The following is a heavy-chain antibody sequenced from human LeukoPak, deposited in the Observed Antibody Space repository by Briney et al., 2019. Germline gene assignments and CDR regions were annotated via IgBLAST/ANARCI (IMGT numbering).Heavy chain of an antibody. CDR2: INHSGST. J-gene: IGHJ5*02. CDR3: ARAAVIVVVITTYNWFDP. Sequence: SETLSLTCTVSGGSISSGDYYWSWIRQPPGKGLEWIGEINHSGSTNYNPSLKSRVTISVDTSKNQFSLKLSSVTAADTAVYYCARAAVIVVVITTYNWFDPWGQGTLVTVSS. CDR1: GGSISSGDYY. D-gene: IGHD3-22*01. V-gene: IGHV4-39*07.